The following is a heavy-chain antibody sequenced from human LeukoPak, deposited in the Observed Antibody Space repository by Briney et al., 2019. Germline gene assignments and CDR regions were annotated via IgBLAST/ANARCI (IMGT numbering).Heavy chain of an antibody. D-gene: IGHD3-10*02. V-gene: IGHV3-23*01. Sequence: GGSLRLPCAASGFTFSSYGMSWVRQAPGKGLEWVSAITGSGGTTYYADSVKGRFTISRDNAKNSLYLQMNSLRAEDTAVYYCAELGITMIGGVWGKGTTVTISS. CDR1: GFTFSSYG. CDR2: ITGSGGTT. CDR3: AELGITMIGGV. J-gene: IGHJ6*04.